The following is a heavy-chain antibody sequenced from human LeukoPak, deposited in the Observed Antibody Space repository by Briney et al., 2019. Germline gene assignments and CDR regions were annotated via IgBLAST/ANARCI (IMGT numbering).Heavy chain of an antibody. D-gene: IGHD6-13*01. J-gene: IGHJ4*02. Sequence: GGSLRLSCAASGFTFSSYSMNWVRQAPGKGLEWVSVIYSGGSTYYADSVKGRFTISRDNSKTTLYLQMNSLRAEDTAVYYCASMIPIAAAGTSYYFDYWGQGTLVTVSS. V-gene: IGHV3-53*01. CDR1: GFTFSSYS. CDR2: IYSGGST. CDR3: ASMIPIAAAGTSYYFDY.